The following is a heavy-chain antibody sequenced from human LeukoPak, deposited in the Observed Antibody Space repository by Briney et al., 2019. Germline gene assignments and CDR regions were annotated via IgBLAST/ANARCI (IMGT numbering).Heavy chain of an antibody. Sequence: GGSLRLSCAASGFTFSSYGMHWVRQAPGKGLEWVAFIRYDGSNKYYADSVKGRFTTSRDNSKNTLYLQMNSLRAEDTAVYYCAKDGTYYDILTPKAAGDYYYYMDVWGKGTTVTVSS. CDR3: AKDGTYYDILTPKAAGDYYYYMDV. CDR1: GFTFSSYG. D-gene: IGHD3-9*01. V-gene: IGHV3-30*02. J-gene: IGHJ6*03. CDR2: IRYDGSNK.